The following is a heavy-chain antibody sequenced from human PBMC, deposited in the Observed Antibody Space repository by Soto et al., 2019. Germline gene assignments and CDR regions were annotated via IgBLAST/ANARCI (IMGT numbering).Heavy chain of an antibody. D-gene: IGHD3-3*01. V-gene: IGHV3-30*03. J-gene: IGHJ6*02. Sequence: GGSLRLSCAASGFPFSSYGMHWVRQAPGKGLEWVAVISYDGSNNYYADSVKGRFTISRDNSKNTLYLQMNSLRAEDTAVYYCAGKRARRFFSLDYYYGMDVWGQGTTVTVSS. CDR1: GFPFSSYG. CDR3: AGKRARRFFSLDYYYGMDV. CDR2: ISYDGSNN.